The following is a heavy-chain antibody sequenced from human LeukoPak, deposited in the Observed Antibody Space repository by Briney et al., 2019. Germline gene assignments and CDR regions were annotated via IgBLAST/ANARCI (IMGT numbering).Heavy chain of an antibody. D-gene: IGHD4-23*01. CDR3: ARGGGTDWFDP. Sequence: PGRSLRLSCAASGFTFSDYYMSWIRQAPGKGLEWISYISSGSSYTNYADSVKGRFTISRDNAKNSLYLQMNSLRAEDTAVYYCARGGGTDWFDPWGQGTLVTVSS. CDR2: ISSGSSYT. V-gene: IGHV3-11*05. CDR1: GFTFSDYY. J-gene: IGHJ5*02.